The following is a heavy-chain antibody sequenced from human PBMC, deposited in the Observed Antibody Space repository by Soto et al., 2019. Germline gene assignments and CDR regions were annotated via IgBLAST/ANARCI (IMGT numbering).Heavy chain of an antibody. CDR1: GGTFSSYA. J-gene: IGHJ4*02. CDR2: IIPIFGTA. D-gene: IGHD3-22*01. CDR3: AREFRGYYYDSSGYYLFDY. V-gene: IGHV1-69*06. Sequence: WASVKVSCKASGGTFSSYAISWVRQAPGQGLEWMGGIIPIFGTANYAQKFQGRVTITADKSTSTAYMELSSLRSEDTAVYYCAREFRGYYYDSSGYYLFDYWGQGTLVTVSS.